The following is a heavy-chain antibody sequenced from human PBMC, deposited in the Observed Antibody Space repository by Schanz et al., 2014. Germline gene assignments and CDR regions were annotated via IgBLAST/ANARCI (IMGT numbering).Heavy chain of an antibody. CDR1: GFTFSAYW. V-gene: IGHV3-7*01. J-gene: IGHJ4*02. CDR3: AKDRRDNYGSGTFYFEH. D-gene: IGHD3-10*01. CDR2: IKPDGSEK. Sequence: EVQLVESGGGLVQPGGSLRLSCAASGFTFSAYWMTWVRQAPGKGLDWVGIIKPDGSEKFYVDSVKGRFTISRDNAKNLMYLHLNSLRAEDTAVYYCAKDRRDNYGSGTFYFEHWGQGTLVTVSS.